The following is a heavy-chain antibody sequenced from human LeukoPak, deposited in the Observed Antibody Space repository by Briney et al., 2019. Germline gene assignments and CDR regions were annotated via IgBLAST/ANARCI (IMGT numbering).Heavy chain of an antibody. Sequence: VASVKVSCKTSGYTFTGYYIHWVRQAPGQGLEWMGWINPNSGGTNYAQNFQGRVTMTRDTSINTAYMELGRLRSDDTAVYHCARSPGLDTAVVNRPWGQGTLITVSS. CDR2: INPNSGGT. V-gene: IGHV1-2*02. CDR1: GYTFTGYY. D-gene: IGHD5-18*01. CDR3: ARSPGLDTAVVNRP. J-gene: IGHJ5*02.